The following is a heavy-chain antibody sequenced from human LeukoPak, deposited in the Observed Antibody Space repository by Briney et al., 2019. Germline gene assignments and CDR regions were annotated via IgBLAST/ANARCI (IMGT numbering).Heavy chain of an antibody. D-gene: IGHD3-10*01. Sequence: SETLSLTCTVSGGSITSYYWSWIRQPAGKGLEWIGRIYTSGSTNYNPSLKSRVTMSVDTSKNQFSLNLTSVTAADTPVYYCARERLLCLGESLVDPWGQGTLVTVSS. J-gene: IGHJ5*02. CDR1: GGSITSYY. CDR2: IYTSGST. V-gene: IGHV4-4*07. CDR3: ARERLLCLGESLVDP.